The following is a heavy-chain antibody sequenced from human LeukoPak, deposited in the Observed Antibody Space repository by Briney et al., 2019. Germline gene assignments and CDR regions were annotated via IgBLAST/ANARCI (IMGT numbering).Heavy chain of an antibody. CDR3: AGIPVFGVVLHQEPV. CDR1: VATFSDYA. Sequence: SVKVSCKASVATFSDYALHWVRQAPGQGLEWMGVFIPILGTANSTQKFQDRVTITADMSTNTAYMELSSLRSEDTAVYFCAGIPVFGVVLHQEPVWGKGTTVTVSS. D-gene: IGHD3-3*01. CDR2: FIPILGTA. V-gene: IGHV1-69*10. J-gene: IGHJ6*04.